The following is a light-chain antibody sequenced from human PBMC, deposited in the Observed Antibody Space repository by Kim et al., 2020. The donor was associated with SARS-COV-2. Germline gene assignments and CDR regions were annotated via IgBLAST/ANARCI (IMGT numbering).Light chain of an antibody. V-gene: IGKV3-20*01. Sequence: LSPGDRATLSCRASRTVSSNYLAWYQQRPGQAPRLLIYGASSRATGIPDTFSGSGSGTDFTLTISILEPEDCAVYYCQQYGSSPYTFGQGTKLEI. CDR1: RTVSSNY. J-gene: IGKJ2*01. CDR2: GAS. CDR3: QQYGSSPYT.